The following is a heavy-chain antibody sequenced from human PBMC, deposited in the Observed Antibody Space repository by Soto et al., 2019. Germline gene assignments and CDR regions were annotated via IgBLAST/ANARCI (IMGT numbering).Heavy chain of an antibody. CDR1: GGSITSGGYP. CDR3: ARAFYGVDL. Sequence: PSETLSLTCTVSGGSITSGGYPWSWIRQSPGQGLEWIGYIYQSGSAFYSPSLKTRATILVDRSKNQFSLNLTSVTAADAAVYYCARAFYGVDLWGQGTTVTVSS. V-gene: IGHV4-30-2*06. J-gene: IGHJ6*02. CDR2: IYQSGSA.